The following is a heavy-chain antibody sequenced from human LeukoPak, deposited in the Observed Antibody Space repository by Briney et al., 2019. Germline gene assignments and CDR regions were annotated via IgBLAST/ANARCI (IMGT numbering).Heavy chain of an antibody. CDR1: GFTFSSYS. CDR3: ARALDIVATITPIDY. Sequence: GGSLRLSCAASGFTFSSYSMNWVRRAPGKGLERVSSISSSSSYIYYADSVKGRFTISRDNAKNSLYLQMNSLRAEDTAVYYCARALDIVATITPIDYRGQGTLVTVSS. CDR2: ISSSSSYI. D-gene: IGHD5-12*01. V-gene: IGHV3-21*01. J-gene: IGHJ4*02.